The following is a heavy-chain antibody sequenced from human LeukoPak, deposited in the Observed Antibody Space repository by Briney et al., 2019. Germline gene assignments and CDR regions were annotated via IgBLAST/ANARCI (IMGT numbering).Heavy chain of an antibody. V-gene: IGHV1-18*01. Sequence: GASVKVSCKSPGDSFAPHDISWIRQAPGEGPEWMGWISGYNGKTRFAQKFQDRLVMTLDKATNTVYMEMRSLRSDDTALYFCARGVRRSGWNDSFDLRGQGTLITVSS. J-gene: IGHJ4*03. CDR3: ARGVRRSGWNDSFDL. D-gene: IGHD6-19*01. CDR2: ISGYNGKT. CDR1: GDSFAPHD.